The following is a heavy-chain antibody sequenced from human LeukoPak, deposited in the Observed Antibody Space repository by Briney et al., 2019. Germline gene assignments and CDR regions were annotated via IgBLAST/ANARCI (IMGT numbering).Heavy chain of an antibody. J-gene: IGHJ4*02. CDR3: ARDLGAAAGWRAPGY. Sequence: GGSLRLSCAASGFTFSSYWMSWVRQAPGKGLEWVANIKQDGSEKYYVDSVKGRFTISRGNAKNSLYLQMNSLRAEDTAVYYCARDLGAAAGWRAPGYWGQGTLVTVSS. V-gene: IGHV3-7*01. D-gene: IGHD6-13*01. CDR2: IKQDGSEK. CDR1: GFTFSSYW.